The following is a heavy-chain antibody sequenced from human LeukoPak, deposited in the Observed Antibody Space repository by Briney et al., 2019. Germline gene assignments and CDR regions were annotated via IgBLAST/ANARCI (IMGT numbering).Heavy chain of an antibody. CDR1: GFNFRDYG. V-gene: IGHV3-23*01. CDR3: AKDSLYYYDSIGYYSGYFDY. D-gene: IGHD3-22*01. Sequence: PGGSLRLSCEASGFNFRDYGMNWVRQAPGKGLEWVSALSGSGGSTYYADSVKGRFTISRDNSKNTLYLQMNNLRAEDTAVYYCAKDSLYYYDSIGYYSGYFDYWGQGTVVTVSS. J-gene: IGHJ4*02. CDR2: LSGSGGST.